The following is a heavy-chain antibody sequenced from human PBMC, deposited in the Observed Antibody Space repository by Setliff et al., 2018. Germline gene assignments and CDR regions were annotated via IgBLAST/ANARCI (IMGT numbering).Heavy chain of an antibody. D-gene: IGHD3-10*01. CDR3: ARGGSGSYYWY. CDR2: IIPILGIA. Sequence: GASVTVSCKASGGTFSSYAISWVRQAPGQGLEWMGGIIPILGIANYAQRVQGRVTITADKSTSTAYMELSSLRSEDTAAYYCARGGSGSYYWYWGQGTLVTVSS. V-gene: IGHV1-69*10. CDR1: GGTFSSYA. J-gene: IGHJ4*02.